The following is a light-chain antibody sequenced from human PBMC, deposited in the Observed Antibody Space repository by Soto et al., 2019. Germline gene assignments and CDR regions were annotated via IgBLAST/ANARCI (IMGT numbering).Light chain of an antibody. CDR2: GAS. CDR1: QSVGSN. Sequence: EIVMTQSPATLSVSPGERATLSCRASQSVGSNLAWYQQKPGQVPRLLIYGASTRATGIPDRFSGSGSGTDFTLTISRLEPEDFAVYYCQQYNNWPHTFGQGTKVDIK. CDR3: QQYNNWPHT. V-gene: IGKV3D-15*01. J-gene: IGKJ2*01.